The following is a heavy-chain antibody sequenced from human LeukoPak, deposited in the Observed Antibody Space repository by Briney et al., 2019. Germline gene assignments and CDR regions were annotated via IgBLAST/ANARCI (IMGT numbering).Heavy chain of an antibody. CDR2: IIPIFGTA. Sequence: ASVKVSCKASGGTFSSYAISWVRQAPGQGLEWMGGIIPIFGTANYAQKFQGRVTITADESTSTAYMELSSLRSEDTAVYYCARGKVTSYYGSGSYSPPDYWGQGTLVTVSS. J-gene: IGHJ4*02. CDR3: ARGKVTSYYGSGSYSPPDY. V-gene: IGHV1-69*13. CDR1: GGTFSSYA. D-gene: IGHD3-10*01.